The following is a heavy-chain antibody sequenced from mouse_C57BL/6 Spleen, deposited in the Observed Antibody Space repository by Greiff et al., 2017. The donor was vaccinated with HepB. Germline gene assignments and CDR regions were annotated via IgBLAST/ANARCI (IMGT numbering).Heavy chain of an antibody. CDR3: AIAYYSNYDAMDY. V-gene: IGHV1-18*01. Sequence: DVKLQESGPELVKPGASVKIPCKASGYTFTDYNMDWVKQSHGKSLEWIGDINPNNGGTIYNQKFKGKATLTVDKSSSTAYMELRSLTSEDTAVYYCAIAYYSNYDAMDYWGQGTSVTVSS. J-gene: IGHJ4*01. CDR2: INPNNGGT. D-gene: IGHD2-5*01. CDR1: GYTFTDYN.